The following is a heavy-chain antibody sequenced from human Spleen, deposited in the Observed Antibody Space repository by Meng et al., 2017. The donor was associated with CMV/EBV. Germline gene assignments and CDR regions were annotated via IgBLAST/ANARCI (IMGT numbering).Heavy chain of an antibody. CDR2: ISSSSSYI. CDR3: AREGYYYDSGAYYGH. J-gene: IGHJ4*02. D-gene: IGHD3-22*01. V-gene: IGHV3-21*01. Sequence: SGFIFSSYVMNWVRQAPGKGLEWVSPISSSSSYIYYADSVKGRFTISRDNAKNSLYLQMNSLRAEDTAVYYCAREGYYYDSGAYYGHWGQGTLVTVSS. CDR1: GFIFSSYV.